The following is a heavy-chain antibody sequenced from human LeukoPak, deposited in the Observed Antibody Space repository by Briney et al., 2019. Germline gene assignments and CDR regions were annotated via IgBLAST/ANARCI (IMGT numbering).Heavy chain of an antibody. CDR1: GGSISRYY. D-gene: IGHD3-3*01. CDR2: IYYTGRA. V-gene: IGHV4-59*01. J-gene: IGHJ4*02. Sequence: PSETLSLTCTVSGGSISRYYWSWIRQPPGTGLEWIGYIYYTGRADYNPSLKSRVSMSVDTSKNQFSLRVNSMTAADTAVYYCARGDFWSDAPTDWGQGTLVTVSS. CDR3: ARGDFWSDAPTD.